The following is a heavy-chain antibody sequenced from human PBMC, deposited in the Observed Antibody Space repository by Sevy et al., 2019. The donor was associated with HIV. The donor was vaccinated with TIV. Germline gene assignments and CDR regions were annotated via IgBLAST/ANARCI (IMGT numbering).Heavy chain of an antibody. CDR3: AREGCTRPHDH. V-gene: IGHV3-23*01. Sequence: GVSLRLSCVASGFNFNIYSMSWVRQAPGKGLGWVSTLSFGCGRINHADSVQGRFTMSRDDSKKTVYLEMNSLRAEDTAVYYCAREGCTRPHDHWGQGTLVTVSS. CDR1: GFNFNIYS. CDR2: LSFGCGRI. J-gene: IGHJ4*02. D-gene: IGHD2-8*01.